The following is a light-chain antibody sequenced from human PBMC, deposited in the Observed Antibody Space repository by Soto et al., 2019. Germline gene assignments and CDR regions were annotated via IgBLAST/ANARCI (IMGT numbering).Light chain of an antibody. J-gene: IGLJ2*01. CDR1: SSDLGGYNY. CDR2: EVN. V-gene: IGLV2-14*01. CDR3: SSFSSITREV. Sequence: QSALTQPASVSGSPGQSITISCTGTSSDLGGYNYVSWYQQHPGKAPTLMIYEVNNRPSGVSNRFSGSKSGNTASLTISGLQAEDEADYYCSSFSSITREVFGGGTKLTVL.